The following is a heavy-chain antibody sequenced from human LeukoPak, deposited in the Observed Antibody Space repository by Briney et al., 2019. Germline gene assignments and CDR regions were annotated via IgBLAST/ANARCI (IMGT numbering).Heavy chain of an antibody. CDR1: GLTFTSSA. CDR3: AATSIGELYDAFDI. CDR2: IVVGSGNT. D-gene: IGHD3-10*01. J-gene: IGHJ3*02. Sequence: GASVKVSCKASGLTFTSSAMQWVRQARGQRLEWIGWIVVGSGNTNYAQKFQERVTITRDMSTSTAYMELSSLRSEDTAVYYCAATSIGELYDAFDIWGQGTMVTVSS. V-gene: IGHV1-58*02.